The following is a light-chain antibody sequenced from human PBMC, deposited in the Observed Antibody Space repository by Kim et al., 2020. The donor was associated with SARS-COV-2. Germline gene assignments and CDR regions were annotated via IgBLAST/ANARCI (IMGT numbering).Light chain of an antibody. CDR1: QSVSTY. V-gene: IGKV3-11*01. CDR3: QQRSNWPST. CDR2: DAS. J-gene: IGKJ4*01. Sequence: EIVLTQSPATLSLSPGERATLSCRASQSVSTYLAWYQQKPGQAPRLLIYDASHRATGIPARFSGSGSGTDFTLTINSLEPEDFAVYYCQQRSNWPSTFGGGTKVVIK.